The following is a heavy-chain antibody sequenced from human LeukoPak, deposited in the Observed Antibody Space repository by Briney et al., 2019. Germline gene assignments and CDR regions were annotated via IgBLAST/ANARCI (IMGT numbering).Heavy chain of an antibody. D-gene: IGHD1-26*01. CDR2: IKQEGSEK. CDR1: GFTFRSHW. V-gene: IGHV3-7*01. CDR3: ARLMGDRTIYDS. J-gene: IGHJ4*02. Sequence: GGSLRLSCAASGFTFRSHWMSWVSQLPGDVLEWVATIKQEGSEKYYVDSVRGRFTVSRDNAKNSLYLQMNSLRAEDTAVYYCARLMGDRTIYDSWGQGTLVTVSS.